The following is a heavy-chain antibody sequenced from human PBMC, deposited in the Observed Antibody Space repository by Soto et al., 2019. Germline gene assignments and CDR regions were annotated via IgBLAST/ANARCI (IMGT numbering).Heavy chain of an antibody. J-gene: IGHJ6*02. CDR1: GFTFTSHA. CDR2: ISYDEIDK. Sequence: GGSLRLSCAASGFTFTSHAMHWVRQTPGKGLEWVAAISYDEIDKKYASSVKGRFTVSRDNVKNTLSLQMNSLRPEDTAVYYCTTDSSSWAYYYSYGMDVWGQGTPVTVYS. V-gene: IGHV3-30*03. CDR3: TTDSSSWAYYYSYGMDV. D-gene: IGHD2-2*01.